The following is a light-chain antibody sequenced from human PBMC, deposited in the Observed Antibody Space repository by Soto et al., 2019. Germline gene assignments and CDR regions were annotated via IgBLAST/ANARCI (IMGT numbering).Light chain of an antibody. V-gene: IGLV1-40*01. CDR1: NSDIGAGYD. CDR3: HSYDSSLRGV. Sequence: QSVLTQPPSVSGAPGQRVTISCTGSNSDIGAGYDVHWYQQLPGTAPKLVIYANNNRPSGVPDRFSASKSGTSASLAITGLQADDEADYYCHSYDSSLRGVFGTGTKLTVL. J-gene: IGLJ1*01. CDR2: ANN.